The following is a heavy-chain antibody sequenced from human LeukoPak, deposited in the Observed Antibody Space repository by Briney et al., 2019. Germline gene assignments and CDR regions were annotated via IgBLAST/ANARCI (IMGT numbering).Heavy chain of an antibody. V-gene: IGHV1-69*13. CDR3: ARGLWWQWPNYNYMDV. D-gene: IGHD2-21*01. Sequence: SVKVSCKASGSTFSSYAISWVRQAPGQGLEWMGGIIPIFGTANYAQKFQGRVTITADESTSTAYMELSSLRSEDTAVYYCARGLWWQWPNYNYMDVWGKGTTVTISS. J-gene: IGHJ6*03. CDR2: IIPIFGTA. CDR1: GSTFSSYA.